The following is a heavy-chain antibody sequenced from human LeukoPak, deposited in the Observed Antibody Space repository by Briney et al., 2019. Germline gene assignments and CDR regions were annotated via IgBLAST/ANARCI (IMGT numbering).Heavy chain of an antibody. CDR3: TRGPPNWGYDF. Sequence: ASVKVSCKASGYTFTGYYMHWVRQAPGQGLEWMGRINPNNGGTNYAQKFQGRVTMTRDTSINTAYMELSGLISEDTAVYYCTRGPPNWGYDFWGQGTLVTVSS. J-gene: IGHJ4*02. V-gene: IGHV1-2*06. CDR2: INPNNGGT. D-gene: IGHD7-27*01. CDR1: GYTFTGYY.